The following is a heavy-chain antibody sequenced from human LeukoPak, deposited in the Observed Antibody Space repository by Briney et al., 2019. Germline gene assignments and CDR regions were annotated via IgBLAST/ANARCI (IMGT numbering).Heavy chain of an antibody. V-gene: IGHV3-66*02. CDR1: GFTVSSKY. CDR3: ARDFGRGYCSSTSCYGWFDP. Sequence: GGSLRLSSAASGFTVSSKYMSWVREAPGKGLEWGSVIFSGDNTYYADSVKGRFTISTDNSKNTLYLQMNSLRAEDTAVYYCARDFGRGYCSSTSCYGWFDPWGQGTLVTVSS. D-gene: IGHD2-2*01. CDR2: IFSGDNT. J-gene: IGHJ5*02.